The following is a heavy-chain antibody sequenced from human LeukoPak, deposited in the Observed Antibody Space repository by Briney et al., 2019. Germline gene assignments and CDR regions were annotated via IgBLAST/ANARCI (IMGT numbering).Heavy chain of an antibody. V-gene: IGHV1-2*02. Sequence: ASVKVSCKASGYTFTGYYMHWVRQAPGQGLEWMGWINPNNGGTNYAQKFQGRVTMTRDTSISTAYMELSRLRSDDTAVYYCAREYYYYYYMDVWGKGTTVTISS. CDR2: INPNNGGT. J-gene: IGHJ6*03. CDR3: AREYYYYYYMDV. CDR1: GYTFTGYY.